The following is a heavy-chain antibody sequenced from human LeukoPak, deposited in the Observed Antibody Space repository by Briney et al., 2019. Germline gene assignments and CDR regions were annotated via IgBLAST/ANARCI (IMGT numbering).Heavy chain of an antibody. D-gene: IGHD3-16*01. CDR3: ARDAGGGQIGISVDY. CDR2: IYNDGRT. J-gene: IGHJ4*02. V-gene: IGHV3-66*01. CDR1: GFTFSSYS. Sequence: PGGSLRLSCAASGFTFSSYSMSWVRQAPGKGLEWVSVIYNDGRTYYADSVKGRFTISRDNSKSTLYLEMNSLRVEDTAMYYCARDAGGGQIGISVDYWGQGTLVTVSS.